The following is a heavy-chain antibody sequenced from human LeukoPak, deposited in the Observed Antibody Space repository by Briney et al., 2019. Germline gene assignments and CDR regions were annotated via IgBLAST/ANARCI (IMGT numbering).Heavy chain of an antibody. Sequence: AGGSLRLSCAASGFTFSSYAMSWVRQAPGKGLEWVSAISGSGGGTYYTDSVQGRFTMSRDNSKNTLSLQMNSLRAEDTALYYCAKDKLGAGGQSDYWGQGTLVTVSS. CDR2: ISGSGGGT. D-gene: IGHD6-13*01. J-gene: IGHJ4*02. CDR1: GFTFSSYA. V-gene: IGHV3-23*01. CDR3: AKDKLGAGGQSDY.